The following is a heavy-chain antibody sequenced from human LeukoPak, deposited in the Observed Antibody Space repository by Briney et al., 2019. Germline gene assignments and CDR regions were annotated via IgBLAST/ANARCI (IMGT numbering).Heavy chain of an antibody. CDR1: GGSVSSNSAA. CDR2: TYYRSKWYN. CDR3: ARATGQEEWLSWGIFDY. J-gene: IGHJ4*02. D-gene: IGHD6-19*01. V-gene: IGHV6-1*01. Sequence: SQTLSLTCAISGGSVSSNSAAWNWIRQSPSRGLEWLGRTYYRSKWYNDYAVSVKSRISISPDKSKNQFSLQLNSVTPEDTAVYYCARATGQEEWLSWGIFDYWGQGTLVTVSS.